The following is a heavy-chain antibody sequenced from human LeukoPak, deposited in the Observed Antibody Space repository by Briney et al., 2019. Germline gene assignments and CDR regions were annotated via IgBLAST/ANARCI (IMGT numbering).Heavy chain of an antibody. CDR3: AKGIVVVPAATHFDY. V-gene: IGHV3-23*01. Sequence: GGSLRLSCAASGFTFSSYAMSWVRQAPGKGLEWVSAISGSGGSTYYADSVKGRFTISRDNSKNTLYLQMNSLRAEDTAVYYCAKGIVVVPAATHFDYWGQGTLVTVSS. CDR2: ISGSGGST. D-gene: IGHD2-2*01. J-gene: IGHJ4*02. CDR1: GFTFSSYA.